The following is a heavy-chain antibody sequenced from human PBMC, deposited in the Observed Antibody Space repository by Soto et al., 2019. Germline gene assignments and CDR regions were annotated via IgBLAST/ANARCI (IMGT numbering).Heavy chain of an antibody. CDR2: TYHSVNP. J-gene: IGHJ5*01. CDR1: VGKMSSSGWT. Sequence: SRTGDGCVGKMSSSGWTSDWIRQTPGKALEWIGHTYHSVNPYYNPSLKGRVIISVHRSKNQFSLKVRSVTAADTAVYFCARERYTDYAAYFGTSAQPLLLSVYS. D-gene: IGHD2-21*01. CDR3: ARERYTDYAAYFGTSAQPLLLSVYS. V-gene: IGHV4-30-2*01.